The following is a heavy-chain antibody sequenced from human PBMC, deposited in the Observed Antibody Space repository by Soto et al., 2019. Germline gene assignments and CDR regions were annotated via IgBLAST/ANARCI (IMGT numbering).Heavy chain of an antibody. Sequence: QVQLVQSGAEVKKPGASVKVSCKASVYTFTSYGISWVRQAPGQGLEWMGWISANNGNTNYAQKLQGRVTMSTDKSTSTAYMELRSLRSDDTAVYYCAGDPERFVEWPSYYFYGMDVWGQGTTVTVSS. V-gene: IGHV1-18*01. CDR3: AGDPERFVEWPSYYFYGMDV. CDR1: VYTFTSYG. CDR2: ISANNGNT. D-gene: IGHD3-3*01. J-gene: IGHJ6*02.